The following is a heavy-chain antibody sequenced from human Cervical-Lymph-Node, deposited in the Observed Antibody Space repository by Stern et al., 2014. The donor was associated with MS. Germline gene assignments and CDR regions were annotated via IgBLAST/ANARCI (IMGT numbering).Heavy chain of an antibody. D-gene: IGHD2-15*01. V-gene: IGHV1-18*01. CDR2: ISAKNGDT. J-gene: IGHJ4*02. Sequence: QDQLVQSGVEVKKPGASVKVSCKASGYSFISYGINWVRQAPGQGLEWMGWISAKNGDTNYAQKFRGRVTMTTDTSTSTIYMELRSLTSDDTAMYYCARDYSASGGWDGVYFDIWGQGTLVTVSS. CDR3: ARDYSASGGWDGVYFDI. CDR1: GYSFISYG.